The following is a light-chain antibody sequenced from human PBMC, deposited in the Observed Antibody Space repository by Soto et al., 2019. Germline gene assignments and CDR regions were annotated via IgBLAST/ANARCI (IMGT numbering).Light chain of an antibody. CDR3: QKYNSALT. J-gene: IGKJ4*01. Sequence: DVQMTQSPSSLSASVGDRVTITCRASQGISNYLAWYQQKPGKVPKLLIYAASTLQSGVPSRFSGSGSGTDFTLTISSLQSEDVATYYCQKYNSALTFGGGTKGEIK. CDR1: QGISNY. CDR2: AAS. V-gene: IGKV1-27*01.